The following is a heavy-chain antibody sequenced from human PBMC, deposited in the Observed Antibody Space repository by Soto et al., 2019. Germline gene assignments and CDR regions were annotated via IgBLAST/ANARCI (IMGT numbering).Heavy chain of an antibody. J-gene: IGHJ4*02. D-gene: IGHD5-18*01. Sequence: PSETLSLTCTVSGGSISSGDYYWSWIRQPPGKGLEWIGYIYYSGSTYYNPSLKSRVTISVDTSKNQFSLKLSSVTAADTAVYYCARGQLWTPSDYWGQGTLVTVSS. CDR1: GGSISSGDYY. V-gene: IGHV4-30-4*01. CDR2: IYYSGST. CDR3: ARGQLWTPSDY.